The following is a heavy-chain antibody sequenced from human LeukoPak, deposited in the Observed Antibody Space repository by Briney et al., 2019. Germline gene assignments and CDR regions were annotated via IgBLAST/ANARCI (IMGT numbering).Heavy chain of an antibody. CDR3: ARHYYYDSSGYYPLYFDY. V-gene: IGHV1-69*04. D-gene: IGHD3-22*01. J-gene: IGHJ4*02. CDR1: GGTFSSYA. CDR2: IIPIFGIA. Sequence: ASVKVSCKASGGTFSSYAISWVRQAPGQGLEWMGRIIPIFGIANYAQKFQGRVTITADKSTSTAYMELSSLRSEDTAVYYCARHYYYDSSGYYPLYFDYWGQGTLVTVSS.